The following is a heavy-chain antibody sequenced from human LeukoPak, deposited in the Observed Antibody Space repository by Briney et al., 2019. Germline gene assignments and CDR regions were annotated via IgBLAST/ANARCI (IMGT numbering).Heavy chain of an antibody. CDR1: GYSFTNYW. CDR2: IYPGDSDT. Sequence: GESLKISCKGSGYSFTNYWIGWVRQMPGKGLEWMGIIYPGDSDTRYSPSFQGQVTISADKSISTAYLQWSSLKASDTAMYYCARHRVHYYDSSGYYYYMDVWGKGTTVTVSS. J-gene: IGHJ6*03. D-gene: IGHD3-22*01. CDR3: ARHRVHYYDSSGYYYYMDV. V-gene: IGHV5-51*01.